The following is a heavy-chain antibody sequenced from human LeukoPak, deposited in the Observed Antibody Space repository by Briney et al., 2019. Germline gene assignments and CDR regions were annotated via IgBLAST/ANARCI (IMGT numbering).Heavy chain of an antibody. Sequence: GGSLRLSCAASGFTFDDYGMSCVRPAPGKGLEWVSGINWNGGSTGYADSVKGRFTISRDNAKNSLYLQMNSLRAEDTALYYCARDPKFNTAPYYMDVWGKGTTVTVSS. V-gene: IGHV3-20*04. CDR1: GFTFDDYG. J-gene: IGHJ6*03. CDR3: ARDPKFNTAPYYMDV. CDR2: INWNGGST. D-gene: IGHD5-18*01.